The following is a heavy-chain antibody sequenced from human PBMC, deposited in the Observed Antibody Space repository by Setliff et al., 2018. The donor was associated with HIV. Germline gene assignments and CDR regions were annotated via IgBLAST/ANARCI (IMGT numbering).Heavy chain of an antibody. D-gene: IGHD7-27*01. V-gene: IGHV1-2*02. CDR1: GYTFTGYY. CDR3: ARDPNSEDVGIDY. CDR2: INPNSGGT. Sequence: ASVKVSCKASGYTFTGYYMHWVRQAPGQGPEWMGWINPNSGGTNYAQKFQGRVTMTGDSSISTAYMELSRLRSDDTAVYYCARDPNSEDVGIDYWGQGTLVTVSS. J-gene: IGHJ4*02.